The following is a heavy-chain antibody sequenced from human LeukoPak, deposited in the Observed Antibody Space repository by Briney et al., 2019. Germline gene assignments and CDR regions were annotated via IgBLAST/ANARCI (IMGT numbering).Heavy chain of an antibody. CDR1: GFTFSSYA. J-gene: IGHJ4*02. CDR2: ISGSGGST. Sequence: QTGGSLRLSCAASGFTFSSYAMSWVRQAPGKGLEWVSAISGSGGSTYHADSVKGRFTISRDNSKNTLYLQMNSLRAEDTAVYYCANGCGTSCYPPYYWGQGTLVTVSS. D-gene: IGHD2-2*01. CDR3: ANGCGTSCYPPYY. V-gene: IGHV3-23*01.